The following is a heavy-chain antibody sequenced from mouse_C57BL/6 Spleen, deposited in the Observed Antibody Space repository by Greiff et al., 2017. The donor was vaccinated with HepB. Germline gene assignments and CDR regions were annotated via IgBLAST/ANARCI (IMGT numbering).Heavy chain of an antibody. Sequence: QVQLQQPGAELVKPGASVKMSCKASGYTFTSYWITWVKQRPGQGLEWIGDIYPGSGSTNYNEKFKSKATLTVDTSSSTAYMQLSSLTSEDSAVYYCARSTTVVATRGDYWGQGTTLTVSS. CDR3: ARSTTVVATRGDY. CDR2: IYPGSGST. D-gene: IGHD1-1*01. V-gene: IGHV1-55*01. J-gene: IGHJ2*01. CDR1: GYTFTSYW.